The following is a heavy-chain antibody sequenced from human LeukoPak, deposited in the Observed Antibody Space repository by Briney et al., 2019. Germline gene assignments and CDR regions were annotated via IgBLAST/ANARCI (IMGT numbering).Heavy chain of an antibody. D-gene: IGHD2-2*01. CDR3: AREPAAMGFDY. V-gene: IGHV4-30-4*01. CDR2: IYYSGSP. Sequence: SETLSLTCTVSGGSISSGDYYWSWIRQPSGKGLEWIGYIYYSGSPYYNPSLKSRVTISVDMSKNQFSLKLSSVTAADTAVYYCAREPAAMGFDYWGQGTLVTVSS. J-gene: IGHJ4*02. CDR1: GGSISSGDYY.